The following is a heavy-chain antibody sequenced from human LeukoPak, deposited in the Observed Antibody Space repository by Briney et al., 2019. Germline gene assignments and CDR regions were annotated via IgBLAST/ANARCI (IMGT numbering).Heavy chain of an antibody. V-gene: IGHV3-30*02. CDR3: AKGPSKVSYFDY. CDR2: IRYDGSNK. CDR1: GFTFSSYG. J-gene: IGHJ4*02. Sequence: GGSLRLSCAASGFTFSSYGMHWVRQAPGKGLEWVAFIRYDGSNKYYADSVKGRFTISRDNSKNTLYLQMNSLRAEDTAVYYCAKGPSKVSYFDYWGQGTLVTVSS. D-gene: IGHD6-6*01.